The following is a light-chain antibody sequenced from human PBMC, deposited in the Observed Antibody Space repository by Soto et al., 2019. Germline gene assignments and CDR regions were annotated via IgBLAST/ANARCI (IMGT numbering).Light chain of an antibody. CDR3: MQALQTIT. CDR2: QVS. Sequence: DVVLTQSPLYLSVTLGQPASISCGSSRSLVHSDGNIYLIWFQQRPGQSPRRLIYQVSNRDSGVPDRFSGSGSVTDFTLKISRVEAEDVGVYYCMQALQTITFGQGTRLEIK. J-gene: IGKJ5*01. CDR1: RSLVHSDGNIY. V-gene: IGKV2-30*02.